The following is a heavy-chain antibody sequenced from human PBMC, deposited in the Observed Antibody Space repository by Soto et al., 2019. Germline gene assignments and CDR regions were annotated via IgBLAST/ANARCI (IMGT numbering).Heavy chain of an antibody. J-gene: IGHJ6*02. V-gene: IGHV1-69*04. CDR1: GGTFSSYT. Sequence: SVKVSCKASGGTFSSYTISWVRQAPGQGLEWMGRIIPILGIANYAQKFQGRVTITADKSTSTAYMELSSLRSEDTAVYYCARDDCSSTSCYGKDYYYYGMDVWGQGTTVTVSS. D-gene: IGHD2-2*01. CDR3: ARDDCSSTSCYGKDYYYYGMDV. CDR2: IIPILGIA.